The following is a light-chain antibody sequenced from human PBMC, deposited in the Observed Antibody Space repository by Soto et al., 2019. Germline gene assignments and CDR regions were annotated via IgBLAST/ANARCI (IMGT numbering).Light chain of an antibody. V-gene: IGLV2-11*01. J-gene: IGLJ1*01. CDR1: SSDFGAYTF. Sequence: QSALTQPRSVSGSPGQSVTISCSGTSSDFGAYTFVSWYQQPPGKAPKLIIYDVSQRHSGVPDRFSGSKSGNTASLTISGLQAEDEADYYGCSYAGNHEVFGTGTKVTVL. CDR3: CSYAGNHEV. CDR2: DVS.